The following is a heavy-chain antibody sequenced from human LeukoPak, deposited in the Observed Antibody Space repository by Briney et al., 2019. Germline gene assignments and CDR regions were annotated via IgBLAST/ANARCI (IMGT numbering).Heavy chain of an antibody. CDR3: ARGRSSSWN. D-gene: IGHD6-13*01. CDR1: GFTFSSYC. CDR2: IKQDGSEK. V-gene: IGHV3-7*01. J-gene: IGHJ4*02. Sequence: GGSLRPSCAASGFTFSSYCMSCVRQAPGKGLEWVANIKQDGSEKYYVDSVKGRFTISRDNAKNSLYLQMNSLRAEDTAVYYCARGRSSSWNWGQGTLVTVSS.